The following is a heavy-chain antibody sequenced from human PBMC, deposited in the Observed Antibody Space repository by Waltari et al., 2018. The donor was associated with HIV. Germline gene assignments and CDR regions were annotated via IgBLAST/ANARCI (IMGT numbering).Heavy chain of an antibody. CDR3: ATRGYYYGSGSPMGVSWFDP. J-gene: IGHJ5*02. V-gene: IGHV1-69*01. Sequence: QVQLVQSGAEVKKHGSSVKVSCKASGGTFSSYAISWVRQAPGQGLEWMGGIIPIFGTANYAQKFQGRVTITADESTSTAYMELSSLRSEDTAVYYCATRGYYYGSGSPMGVSWFDPWGQGTLVTVSS. CDR2: IIPIFGTA. D-gene: IGHD3-10*01. CDR1: GGTFSSYA.